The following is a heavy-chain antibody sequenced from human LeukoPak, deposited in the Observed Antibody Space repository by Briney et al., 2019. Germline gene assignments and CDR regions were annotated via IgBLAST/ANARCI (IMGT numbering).Heavy chain of an antibody. CDR3: ARTTEGGYSYGSFYYYYMDV. D-gene: IGHD5-18*01. V-gene: IGHV4-39*07. J-gene: IGHJ6*03. Sequence: SETLSLTCTVSGGSISSSSYYWGWIRQPPGKGLEWIGSIYYSGSTYYNPSLKSRVTISVDTSKNQFSLKLSSVTAADTAVYYCARTTEGGYSYGSFYYYYMDVWGKGATVTISS. CDR2: IYYSGST. CDR1: GGSISSSSYY.